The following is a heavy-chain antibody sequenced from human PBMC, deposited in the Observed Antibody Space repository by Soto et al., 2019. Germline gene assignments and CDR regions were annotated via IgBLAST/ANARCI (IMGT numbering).Heavy chain of an antibody. Sequence: PGGSQRLSCAASGFTFSSYAMHWVRQAPGKGLEWVAVISYDGSNKYYADSVKGRFTISRDNSKNTLYLQMNSLRAEDTAVYYCANQDGYNWNPYFDYSGQGTLVTVSS. CDR2: ISYDGSNK. J-gene: IGHJ4*02. D-gene: IGHD1-1*01. CDR3: ANQDGYNWNPYFDY. CDR1: GFTFSSYA. V-gene: IGHV3-30-3*01.